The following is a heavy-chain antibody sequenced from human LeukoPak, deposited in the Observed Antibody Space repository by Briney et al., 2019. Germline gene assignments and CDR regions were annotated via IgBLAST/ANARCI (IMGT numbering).Heavy chain of an antibody. V-gene: IGHV3-7*01. J-gene: IGHJ5*02. CDR1: GFTFSSYW. D-gene: IGHD2-2*02. CDR2: IKQDGSEK. Sequence: GGSLRLSCAASGFTFSSYWMSWVRQAPGKGLEWVANIKQDGSEKYYVDSVKGRFTISRDNAKNSLYLQMNSLRAEDTAVYYCARDLVVPAAIWPVERLFAPWGQGTLVTVSS. CDR3: ARDLVVPAAIWPVERLFAP.